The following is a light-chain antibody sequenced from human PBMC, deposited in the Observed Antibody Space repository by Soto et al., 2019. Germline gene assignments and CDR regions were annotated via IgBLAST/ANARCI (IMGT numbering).Light chain of an antibody. CDR2: DAS. J-gene: IGKJ1*01. CDR1: QTIFNW. Sequence: DIQMTQSPSSLSASVGDRVTITCRASQTIFNWLAWYQRKPGRAPNLLIYDASSLQSGVPSTFSGSGTGTEFTLTISTLQPGDFATYYCQQYNSYPRTLGQGTKV. V-gene: IGKV1-5*01. CDR3: QQYNSYPRT.